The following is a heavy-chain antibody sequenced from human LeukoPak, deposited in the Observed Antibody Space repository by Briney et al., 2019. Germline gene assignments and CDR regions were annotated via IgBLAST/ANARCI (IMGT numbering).Heavy chain of an antibody. Sequence: SETLSLTCTVSGGSISSYYWSWIRQPPGKGLGWVGYIYDSGSTNYTPSLKSRVTISVATSKTQFSLKLSSVTAADTAVYYCARDYGDQEGGAFDIWGQGTMVTVSS. CDR1: GGSISSYY. J-gene: IGHJ3*02. V-gene: IGHV4-59*01. CDR2: IYDSGST. D-gene: IGHD4-17*01. CDR3: ARDYGDQEGGAFDI.